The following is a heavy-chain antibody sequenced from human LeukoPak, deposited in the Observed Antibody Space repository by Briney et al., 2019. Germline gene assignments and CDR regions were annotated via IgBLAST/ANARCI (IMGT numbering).Heavy chain of an antibody. CDR2: ISGSGGST. D-gene: IGHD3-22*01. Sequence: GGSLRLSCAASGFTFSSYAMSWVRQAPGRGLEWVSAISGSGGSTYYADSVKGRFTISRDNSKNTLYLQMDSLRVEDTAVYYCAKDNYYDSSGYYAYWGQGTLVTVSS. V-gene: IGHV3-23*01. J-gene: IGHJ4*02. CDR3: AKDNYYDSSGYYAY. CDR1: GFTFSSYA.